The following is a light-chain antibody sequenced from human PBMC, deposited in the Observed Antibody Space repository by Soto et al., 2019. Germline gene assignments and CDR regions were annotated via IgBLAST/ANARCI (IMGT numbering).Light chain of an antibody. Sequence: QSALTQPACVSGSPGQSITISCTGTSSDVGGSNYVSWYQQYPGKAPKLMIYDVSNRPSGVSNRFSGSKSGNTASLTISGLQAEDEADYYCSSYTSSSTYVFGTGTKLTVL. J-gene: IGLJ1*01. CDR3: SSYTSSSTYV. V-gene: IGLV2-14*01. CDR2: DVS. CDR1: SSDVGGSNY.